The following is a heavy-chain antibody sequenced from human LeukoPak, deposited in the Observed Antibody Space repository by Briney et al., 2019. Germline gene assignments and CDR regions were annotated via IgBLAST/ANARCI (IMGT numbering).Heavy chain of an antibody. J-gene: IGHJ4*02. CDR3: ARGRFGDYYFDY. V-gene: IGHV4-30-4*07. D-gene: IGHD3-10*01. CDR2: IYYSGST. CDR1: GGSISSGGYS. Sequence: SETLSLTCAVSGGSISSGGYSWSWIRQPPGKGLEWIGYIYYSGSTYYNPSLKSRVTISVDTSKNQFSLKLSSVTAADTAVYYCARGRFGDYYFDYWGQGTLVTVSS.